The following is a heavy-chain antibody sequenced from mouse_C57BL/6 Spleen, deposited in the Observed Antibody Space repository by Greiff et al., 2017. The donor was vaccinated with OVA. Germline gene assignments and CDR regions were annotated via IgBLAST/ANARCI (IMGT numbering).Heavy chain of an antibody. D-gene: IGHD1-1*01. J-gene: IGHJ3*01. CDR1: GFSLTSYG. CDR2: IWSGGST. CDR3: ARTDGSSTGFAY. V-gene: IGHV2-2*01. Sequence: QVQLKESGPGLVQPSQSLSITCTVSGFSLTSYGVHWVRQSPGKGLEWLGVIWSGGSTDYNAAFISRLSISKDNSKSQVFFKMNSLQADDTAIYYCARTDGSSTGFAYWGQGTLVTVSA.